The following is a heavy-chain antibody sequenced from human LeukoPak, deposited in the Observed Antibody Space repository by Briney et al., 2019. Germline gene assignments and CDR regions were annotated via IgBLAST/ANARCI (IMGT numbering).Heavy chain of an antibody. CDR1: YY. J-gene: IGHJ4*02. V-gene: IGHV4-59*01. CDR2: IYYSGST. CDR3: ARVGYSSSWYLAG. D-gene: IGHD6-13*01. Sequence: YYXSWXRXPPGKGLEWFGYIYYSGSTNYNPSLKGRVTISVDTSKNQFSLKLSSVTAADTAVYYCARVGYSSSWYLAGWGQGTLVTVSS.